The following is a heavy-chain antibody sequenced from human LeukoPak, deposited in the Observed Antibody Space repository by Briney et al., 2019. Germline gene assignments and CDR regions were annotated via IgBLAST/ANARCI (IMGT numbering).Heavy chain of an antibody. CDR1: GFTFNSNG. V-gene: IGHV3-30*18. D-gene: IGHD3-22*01. CDR3: AKDRTTYYYDSSGYSLDY. CDR2: ISNDGSNK. Sequence: GGSLRLSCAASGFTFNSNGMHWVRQAPGKGLEWVAVISNDGSNKYYADSVKGRFTISRDNSKNTVYLRMNSLRAEDTAVYYCAKDRTTYYYDSSGYSLDYWGQGTLVTVSS. J-gene: IGHJ4*02.